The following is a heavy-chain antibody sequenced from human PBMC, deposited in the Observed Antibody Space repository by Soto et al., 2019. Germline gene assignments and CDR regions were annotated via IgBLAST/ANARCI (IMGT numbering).Heavy chain of an antibody. CDR1: GYTFTSYA. CDR2: INPSGGST. Sequence: ASVKVSCKASGYTFTSYAMHWVRQAPGQGLEWMGIINPSGGSTSYAQKFQGRVTMTRDTSTSTVYMELSSLRSEDTAVYYCARDGAILYYDILTGYLDYWGQGTLVTVSS. V-gene: IGHV1-46*01. D-gene: IGHD3-9*01. J-gene: IGHJ4*02. CDR3: ARDGAILYYDILTGYLDY.